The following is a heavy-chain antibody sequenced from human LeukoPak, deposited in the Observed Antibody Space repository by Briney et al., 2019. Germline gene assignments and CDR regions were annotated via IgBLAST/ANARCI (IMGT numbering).Heavy chain of an antibody. Sequence: GGSLRLSCATSGFAFSTYGIHWVRQAPGKGLEWVAAIWPDGSYKYYADSVKGRFTISRDNSKNTVYLQMNTLRDEDTAVYYCARAVGPFDYWGQGTLVTVSS. D-gene: IGHD3-16*01. CDR1: GFAFSTYG. V-gene: IGHV3-33*01. CDR2: IWPDGSYK. CDR3: ARAVGPFDY. J-gene: IGHJ4*02.